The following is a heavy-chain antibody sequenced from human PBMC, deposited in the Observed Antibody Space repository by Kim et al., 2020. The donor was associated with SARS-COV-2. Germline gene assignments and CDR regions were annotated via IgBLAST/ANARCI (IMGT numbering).Heavy chain of an antibody. J-gene: IGHJ3*02. CDR1: GFTFSSYA. D-gene: IGHD2-2*01. CDR3: ARPWVNRGYCSSTSCYEVAFDI. CDR2: ISYDGSNK. V-gene: IGHV3-30*04. Sequence: GGSLRLSCAASGFTFSSYAMHWVRQAPGKGLEWVAVISYDGSNKYYADSVKGRFTISRDNSKNTLYLQMNSLRAEDTAVYYCARPWVNRGYCSSTSCYEVAFDIWGQGTMVTVSS.